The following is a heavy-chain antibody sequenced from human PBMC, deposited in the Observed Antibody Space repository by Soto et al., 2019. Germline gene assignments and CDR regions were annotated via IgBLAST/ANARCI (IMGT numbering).Heavy chain of an antibody. Sequence: VGSLRLSCAASGFTFSDAWINWVRQAPGKGLEWVGRIKSKIDGGTTDFAAPVKGRFAISRDDSRDMVYMEMYSLKTDDTAVYYCTTDSLFTGQLVRMDNWGHGTLVTVSS. V-gene: IGHV3-15*07. CDR2: IKSKIDGGTT. J-gene: IGHJ4*01. CDR1: GFTFSDAW. CDR3: TTDSLFTGQLVRMDN. D-gene: IGHD3-9*01.